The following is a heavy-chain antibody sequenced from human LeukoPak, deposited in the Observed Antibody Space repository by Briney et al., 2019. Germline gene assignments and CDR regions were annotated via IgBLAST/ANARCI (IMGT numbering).Heavy chain of an antibody. CDR3: ARDFISILRDTLDY. V-gene: IGHV1-69*10. CDR2: IIPILGIA. CDR1: GGTFSSYA. J-gene: IGHJ4*02. D-gene: IGHD3-16*02. Sequence: VKVSCKASGGTFSSYAISWVRQAPRQRLEWMERIIPILGIANYAQKFQGRVTITADKSTSTAYMELSSLRSEDTAVYYCARDFISILRDTLDYWGQGTLVTVSS.